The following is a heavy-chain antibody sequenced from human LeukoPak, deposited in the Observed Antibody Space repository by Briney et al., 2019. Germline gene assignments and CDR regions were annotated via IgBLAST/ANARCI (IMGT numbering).Heavy chain of an antibody. D-gene: IGHD4-17*01. Sequence: GGSLRLPCAASGFTFSSYAMSWVRQAPGKGLEWVSAISGSGGSTYYADSVKGRFTISRDSSKNTLYLQMNSLRAEDTAVYYCAKDAGDYSYYYYGMDVWGKGTTVTVSS. CDR1: GFTFSSYA. CDR3: AKDAGDYSYYYYGMDV. J-gene: IGHJ6*04. V-gene: IGHV3-23*01. CDR2: ISGSGGST.